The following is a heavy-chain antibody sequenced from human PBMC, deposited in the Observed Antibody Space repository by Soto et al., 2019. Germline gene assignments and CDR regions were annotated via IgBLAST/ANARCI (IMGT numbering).Heavy chain of an antibody. CDR2: IFYSGST. CDR3: ARRWGTSFDF. CDR1: GGSISSYY. D-gene: IGHD7-27*01. J-gene: IGHJ4*02. Sequence: PSETLSLTCTVSGGSISSYYWSWIRQPPGKGLEWIGYIFYSGSTNYNPSLKSRVNISVDTSKNQFSLKLSSVTAADTAVYYCARRWGTSFDFWGQGTLVTVS. V-gene: IGHV4-59*01.